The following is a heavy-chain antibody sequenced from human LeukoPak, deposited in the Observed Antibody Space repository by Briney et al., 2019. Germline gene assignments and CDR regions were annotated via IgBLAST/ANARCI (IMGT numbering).Heavy chain of an antibody. V-gene: IGHV3-73*01. D-gene: IGHD5-18*01. CDR2: IRSKANTYAA. CDR1: GFTFSDSA. Sequence: GGSLRLSCAASGFTFSDSAMHWVRQASGTGLEWVARIRSKANTYAASYAASVKGRFTISRDDSKNTASLQMNSVKTEDTAVYYCMARGDSYGLFDYWGHGTLATVSS. CDR3: MARGDSYGLFDY. J-gene: IGHJ4*01.